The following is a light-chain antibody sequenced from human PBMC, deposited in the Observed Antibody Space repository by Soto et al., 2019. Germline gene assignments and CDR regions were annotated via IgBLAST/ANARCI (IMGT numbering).Light chain of an antibody. J-gene: IGLJ1*01. Sequence: QSALTQPASVSGSPGQSITISCTGTSSDVGGYDYVSWYQQHPGRAPKLIIHEVSNRPSGVPDRFSGSKSGNTASLTVSGLQTEDEADYYCSAYAGSNNFVFGSGTKLTVL. V-gene: IGLV2-8*01. CDR3: SAYAGSNNFV. CDR1: SSDVGGYDY. CDR2: EVS.